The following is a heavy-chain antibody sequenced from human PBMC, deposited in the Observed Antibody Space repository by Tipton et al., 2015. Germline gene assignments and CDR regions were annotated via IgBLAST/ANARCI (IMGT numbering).Heavy chain of an antibody. CDR3: ASPSLPHDRGDYYFQS. Sequence: TLSLTCTVSGGSISSSSYYWAWIRQPPGKGLEWIGSLYFSGSTYYNPSLKSRVTISIDSFKNHFSLKLSSATAADTAVYYCASPSLPHDRGDYYFQSWGQGSLVTVSS. J-gene: IGHJ4*02. CDR2: LYFSGST. CDR1: GGSISSSSYY. D-gene: IGHD2-21*02. V-gene: IGHV4-39*01.